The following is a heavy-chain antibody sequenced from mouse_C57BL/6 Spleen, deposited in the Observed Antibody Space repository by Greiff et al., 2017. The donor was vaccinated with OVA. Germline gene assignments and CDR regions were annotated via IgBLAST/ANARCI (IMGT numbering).Heavy chain of an antibody. Sequence: EVQGVESGGGLVQPKGSLKLSCAASGFSFTTYAMNWVRQAPGKGLEWVARIRSKSNNYATYYADSVKDRFTISRDDSESMLYLQMNNLKTEDTAMYYCVRQEGDYDDYYAMDYWGQGTSVTVSA. CDR2: IRSKSNNYAT. D-gene: IGHD2-4*01. CDR3: VRQEGDYDDYYAMDY. V-gene: IGHV10-1*01. J-gene: IGHJ4*01. CDR1: GFSFTTYA.